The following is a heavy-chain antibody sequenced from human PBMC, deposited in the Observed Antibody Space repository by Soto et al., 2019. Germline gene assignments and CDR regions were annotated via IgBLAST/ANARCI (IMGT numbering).Heavy chain of an antibody. CDR1: GGSISSYH. CDR3: AKEMGFCTSFSCHAGPRYYMDV. Sequence: SETLSLTCTVSGGSISSYHWTWIRQPPGKGLEWLGDVYRGGSTNYNPSLRSRLTMSVDTSNNQFSLRLSSVTAADTAVYYCAKEMGFCTSFSCHAGPRYYMDVSSKGTTVTVSS. J-gene: IGHJ6*03. V-gene: IGHV4-59*01. CDR2: VYRGGST. D-gene: IGHD2-2*01.